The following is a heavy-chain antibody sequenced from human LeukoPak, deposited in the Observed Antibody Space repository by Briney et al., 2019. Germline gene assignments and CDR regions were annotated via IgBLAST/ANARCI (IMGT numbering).Heavy chain of an antibody. D-gene: IGHD2-8*02. V-gene: IGHV4-4*07. CDR2: IYTSGST. Sequence: SETLSLTCTVSGGSISSYYWSWIRQPAGKGLEWIGRIYTSGSTNYNPSLKSRVTMSVDTPKNQFSLKLSSVTAADTAVYYCARGLVLVLRTRYYYYYYMDVWGKGTTVTVSS. CDR3: ARGLVLVLRTRYYYYYYMDV. J-gene: IGHJ6*03. CDR1: GGSISSYY.